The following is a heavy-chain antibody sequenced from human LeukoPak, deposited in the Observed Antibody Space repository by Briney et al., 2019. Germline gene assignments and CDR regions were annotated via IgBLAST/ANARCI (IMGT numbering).Heavy chain of an antibody. V-gene: IGHV4-31*03. CDR1: GGSISSGGYY. CDR2: IYYSGST. J-gene: IGHJ5*02. CDR3: ARDSLDPLLFDP. Sequence: PSQTLSLTCTVSGGSISSGGYYWSWIRQHPGKGLEWIGHIYYSGSTYYNPSLKSRVTISVDTSKNQFSLKLSSVTAADTAVYYCARDSLDPLLFDPWGQGTLVTVSS.